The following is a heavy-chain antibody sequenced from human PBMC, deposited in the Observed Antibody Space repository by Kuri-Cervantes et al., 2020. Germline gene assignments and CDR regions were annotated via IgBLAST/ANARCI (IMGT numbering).Heavy chain of an antibody. J-gene: IGHJ6*02. Sequence: GGSLRLSCAASGFTFSSYAMHWVRQAPGKGLEWVAVISYDGSNKYYADSVKGRFTISRDNSKNTLYLQINSLRAVDTTVYYGARDPIPTYYYGMDVWGQGTTVTVSS. V-gene: IGHV3-30-3*01. CDR3: ARDPIPTYYYGMDV. CDR1: GFTFSSYA. CDR2: ISYDGSNK.